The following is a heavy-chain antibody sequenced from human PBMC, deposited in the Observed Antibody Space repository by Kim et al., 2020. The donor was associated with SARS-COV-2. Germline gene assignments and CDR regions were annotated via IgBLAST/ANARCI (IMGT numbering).Heavy chain of an antibody. J-gene: IGHJ5*02. Sequence: GGSLRLSCAVSGFTFNHYGMHWVRQAPGKGLEWVAVIWYDGSNKYYADSVKGRLTISRDNSKNTLYLQMNSLRGDDTGIYYCVRDVGGVAAHGTVGWFDPWGQGTLVTVAS. CDR2: IWYDGSNK. V-gene: IGHV3-33*01. D-gene: IGHD6-13*01. CDR3: VRDVGGVAAHGTVGWFDP. CDR1: GFTFNHYG.